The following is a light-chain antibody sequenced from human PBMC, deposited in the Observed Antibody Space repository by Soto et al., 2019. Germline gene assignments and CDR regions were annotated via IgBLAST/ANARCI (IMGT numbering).Light chain of an antibody. J-gene: IGKJ2*01. CDR1: QSVSSNY. CDR2: GAS. V-gene: IGKV3-20*01. CDR3: RHYDNSPPFT. Sequence: EIVLTQSPGTLSLSPGERATLSCRASQSVSSNYLAWYQQKPGQAPRLLISGASSRATGIPARFSGSGSGTDYTITISSLDPGDFAVYFWRHYDNSPPFTFGQGTKVEIK.